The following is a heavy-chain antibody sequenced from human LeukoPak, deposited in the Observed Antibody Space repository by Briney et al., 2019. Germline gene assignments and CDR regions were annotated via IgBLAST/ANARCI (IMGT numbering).Heavy chain of an antibody. J-gene: IGHJ6*04. CDR3: AKGYSSGWYYSGMDV. D-gene: IGHD6-19*01. V-gene: IGHV3-23*01. Sequence: SGGSLRLSCVASGFTFSNYGMNWVRQAPGKGLEWVSVISGSGGTTYYADSVKGRFTISRDNSKNALFLQMNILRAEDTAIYYCAKGYSSGWYYSGMDVWGKGTTVTVSS. CDR1: GFTFSNYG. CDR2: ISGSGGTT.